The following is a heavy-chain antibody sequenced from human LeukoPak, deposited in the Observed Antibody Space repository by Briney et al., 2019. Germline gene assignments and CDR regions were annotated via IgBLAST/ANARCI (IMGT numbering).Heavy chain of an antibody. CDR2: TFYRSKWYN. CDR3: ARDCGGSYGPYLFDY. J-gene: IGHJ4*02. CDR1: GDTVSSNSGA. D-gene: IGHD1-26*01. V-gene: IGHV6-1*01. Sequence: SQTLSLTCAISGDTVSSNSGAWNWIRQSPSRGLEWLGRTFYRSKWYNEYAESVKSRITINPDTSKNQFSLQLNSVTPEDTAVYYCARDCGGSYGPYLFDYWGQGTLVTVPS.